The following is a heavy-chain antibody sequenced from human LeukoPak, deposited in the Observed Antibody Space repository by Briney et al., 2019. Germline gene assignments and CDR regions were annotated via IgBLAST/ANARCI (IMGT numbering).Heavy chain of an antibody. J-gene: IGHJ4*02. CDR2: ISGSGGST. CDR1: GFPFSSYA. CDR3: AKKGGYSSGWYVRFYYFDY. Sequence: GGSLRLSCAASGFPFSSYAMSWVRQVPGKGLEWVSAISGSGGSTYYADSVKGRFAISRDNSKNTLYVQMNSLRAEDTAVYYCAKKGGYSSGWYVRFYYFDYWGQGTLVTVSS. D-gene: IGHD6-19*01. V-gene: IGHV3-23*01.